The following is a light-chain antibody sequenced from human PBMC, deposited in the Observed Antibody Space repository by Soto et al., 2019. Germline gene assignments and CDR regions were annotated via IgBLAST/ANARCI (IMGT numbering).Light chain of an antibody. V-gene: IGKV1-9*01. J-gene: IGKJ4*01. Sequence: IQLTQSPSSLSASVGDRVTITCRASQGIISYLAWYQQSPGKAPKLLIYDASTLQSGDPSRFSGSGSGTEFTLTISNLQPEDFANYYCQQLNNYPLTFGGGTQIEMK. CDR3: QQLNNYPLT. CDR1: QGIISY. CDR2: DAS.